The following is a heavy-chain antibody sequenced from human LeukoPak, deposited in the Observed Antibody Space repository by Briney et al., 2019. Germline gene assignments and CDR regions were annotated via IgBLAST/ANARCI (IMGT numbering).Heavy chain of an antibody. CDR3: AGGIGISDF. Sequence: PGGSLRLSCAASGFTFSNYGMHWVRQAPGKGLEWVALIWHDGSNKYYADSVKGRFTISRDNSKNTLYLQMNSLRAEDTAVYYCAGGIGISDFWGQGTLVTVSS. V-gene: IGHV3-33*01. CDR2: IWHDGSNK. D-gene: IGHD1-26*01. J-gene: IGHJ4*02. CDR1: GFTFSNYG.